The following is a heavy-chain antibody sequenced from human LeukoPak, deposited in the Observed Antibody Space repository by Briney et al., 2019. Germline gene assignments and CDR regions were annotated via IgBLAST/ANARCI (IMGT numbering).Heavy chain of an antibody. J-gene: IGHJ3*02. CDR1: GGSISSYY. D-gene: IGHD2-15*01. V-gene: IGHV4-59*01. CDR2: IYYSGST. CDR3: ARDRWELPAFDI. Sequence: SETLSLTCTVSGGSISSYYWSWNRPPPGQGLEWIGYIYYSGSTNYNHSLKSRSTLSVDTSRTEFSLKLRSVTVAAPAVYSWARDRWELPAFDIWGQGTMVTVSS.